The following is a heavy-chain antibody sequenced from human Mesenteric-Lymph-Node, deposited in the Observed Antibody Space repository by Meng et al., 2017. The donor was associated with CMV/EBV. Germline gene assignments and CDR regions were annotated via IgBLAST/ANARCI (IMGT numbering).Heavy chain of an antibody. CDR2: TSYDGSNK. CDR3: ARGGWLRCSRSSCYQDYSGMDV. CDR1: GFTFSSYA. V-gene: IGHV3-30*04. Sequence: GGSLRLSCAASGFTFSSYAMHWVRQVPGKGLEWVAVTSYDGSNKYYADYVKGRFTISRDNSKNTLYLQMNSLRAEDTAVYYCARGGWLRCSRSSCYQDYSGMDVWGQGTTVTVSS. D-gene: IGHD2-2*01. J-gene: IGHJ6*02.